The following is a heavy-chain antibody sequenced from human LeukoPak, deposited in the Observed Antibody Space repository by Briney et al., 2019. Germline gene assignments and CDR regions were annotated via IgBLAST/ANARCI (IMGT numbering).Heavy chain of an antibody. V-gene: IGHV1-2*02. Sequence: ASMKVSCKASGDSFTDFYVHWVRQAPGQGLEWMGWINIRRGVTNYSQKFRGRVTMTRDTSVSTAYLELSRLTSDDTGVFYCAIDLVVVVPGEFTAWGQGTLITVSS. CDR3: AIDLVVVVPGEFTA. CDR2: INIRRGVT. CDR1: GDSFTDFY. J-gene: IGHJ4*02. D-gene: IGHD3-10*01.